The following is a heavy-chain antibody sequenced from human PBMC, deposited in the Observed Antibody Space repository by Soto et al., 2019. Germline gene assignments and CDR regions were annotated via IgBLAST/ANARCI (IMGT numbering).Heavy chain of an antibody. CDR3: ARAGLEWSYNWFDP. V-gene: IGHV4-30-4*01. D-gene: IGHD3-3*01. J-gene: IGHJ5*02. Sequence: SETLSLTCTVSGGSISSGDYYWSWIRQPPGKGLEWIGYIYYSGSTYYNPSLKSRVTISVDTSKNQFSLKLSSVTAADTAVYYCARAGLEWSYNWFDPWGQGALVTVSS. CDR2: IYYSGST. CDR1: GGSISSGDYY.